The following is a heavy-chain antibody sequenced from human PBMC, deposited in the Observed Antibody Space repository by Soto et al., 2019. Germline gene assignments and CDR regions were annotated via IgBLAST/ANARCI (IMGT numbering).Heavy chain of an antibody. CDR2: ITGSGGGT. D-gene: IGHD2-21*01. CDR3: AKVAPFILGSPF. V-gene: IGHV3-48*03. J-gene: IGHJ4*02. Sequence: EVKLVESGGALVQPGGSLRLSCTASGFDFSGSVMNWFRQAAGKGLEWVAYITGSGGGTFHADSVKGRFSISRDNAKNSLFLDMSDLTADDTGVYYCAKVAPFILGSPFWGQGTLVTVSS. CDR1: GFDFSGSV.